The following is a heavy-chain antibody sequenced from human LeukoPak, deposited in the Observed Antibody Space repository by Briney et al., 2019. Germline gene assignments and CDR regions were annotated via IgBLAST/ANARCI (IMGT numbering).Heavy chain of an antibody. V-gene: IGHV4-59*01. J-gene: IGHJ4*02. Sequence: SETLSLTCTVSGGSISSYYWSWIRQPPGKGLEWIGYIYYSGSTNYNPSLKSRVTISVDTSKNQFSLKLSSVTAADTAVYYCARVQGYSYGTLDYWGQGTLVTVPS. CDR3: ARVQGYSYGTLDY. CDR1: GGSISSYY. CDR2: IYYSGST. D-gene: IGHD5-18*01.